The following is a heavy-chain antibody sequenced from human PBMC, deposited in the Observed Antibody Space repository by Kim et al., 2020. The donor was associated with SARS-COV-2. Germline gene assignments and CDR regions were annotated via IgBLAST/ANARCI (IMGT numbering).Heavy chain of an antibody. CDR3: ARDNATYYYDSRGNWG. J-gene: IGHJ4*02. V-gene: IGHV3-21*01. CDR2: ISSSSSYI. CDR1: GFTFSSYS. D-gene: IGHD3-22*01. Sequence: GGSLRLSCAASGFTFSSYSMNWVRQAPGKGLEWVSSISSSSSYIYYADSVKGRFTISRDNAKNSLYLQMNSLRAEDTAVYYCARDNATYYYDSRGNWGWGQGTLVTVSS.